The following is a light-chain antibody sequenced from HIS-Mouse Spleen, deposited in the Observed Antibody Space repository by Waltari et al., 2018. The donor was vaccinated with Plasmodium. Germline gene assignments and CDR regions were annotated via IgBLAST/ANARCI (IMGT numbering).Light chain of an antibody. CDR1: KLGDQY. V-gene: IGLV3-1*01. CDR3: QAWDSSVV. Sequence: SYELTQPPSVSVSPGQTPSITCSGDKLGDQYACWYQQKPGQSPVLVIYQDSKRPSGIPERFSGSNSGNTATLTISGTQAMDEADYYCQAWDSSVVFGGGTKLTVL. J-gene: IGLJ2*01. CDR2: QDS.